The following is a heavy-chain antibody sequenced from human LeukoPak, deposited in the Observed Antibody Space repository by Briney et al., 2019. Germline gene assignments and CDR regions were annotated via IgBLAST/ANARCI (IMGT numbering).Heavy chain of an antibody. CDR1: GDSISSSNW. V-gene: IGHV4-4*02. D-gene: IGHD6-19*01. J-gene: IGHJ4*02. CDR2: IYHSGSI. CDR3: ARRRLGWYSVDY. Sequence: PSETLSLTCAVSGDSISSSNWWSWVRQPPGKGLEWIGEIYHSGSINYNPSLKSRVTMSLDKSKNQFSLKLSSVTAADTAVYYCARRRLGWYSVDYWGQGTLVTVSS.